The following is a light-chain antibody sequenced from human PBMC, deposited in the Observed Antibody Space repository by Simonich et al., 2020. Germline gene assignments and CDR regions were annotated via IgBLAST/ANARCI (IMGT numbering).Light chain of an antibody. CDR2: EGS. CDR1: SSDVGGYNY. J-gene: IGLJ2*01. V-gene: IGLV2-23*01. CDR3: CSYAGSSTVV. Sequence: QSALTQPASVSGSPGQSITISCTGTSSDVGGYNYVSWYQQHPGKAPKLMIYEGSKGPSGVSNRCSGSKSGNTASLTISGLQAEDEADYYCCSYAGSSTVVFGGGTKLTVL.